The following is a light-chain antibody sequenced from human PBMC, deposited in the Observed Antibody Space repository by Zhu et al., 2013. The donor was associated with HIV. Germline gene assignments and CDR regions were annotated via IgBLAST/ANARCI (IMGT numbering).Light chain of an antibody. CDR3: QQHGSSPPT. Sequence: EIVMTQSPATLSVSPGERATLSCRASQSVSSNLAWYQQKPGQAPRLVIYAATARATGIPARFSGSGSGTDFTLTISRLEPEDFEVYYCQQHGSSPPTFGQGTKVEIK. V-gene: IGKV3-20*01. CDR1: QSVSSN. CDR2: AAT. J-gene: IGKJ1*01.